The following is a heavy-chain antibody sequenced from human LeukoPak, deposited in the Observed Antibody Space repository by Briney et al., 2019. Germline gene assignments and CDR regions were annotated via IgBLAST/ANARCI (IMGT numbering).Heavy chain of an antibody. Sequence: PGGSLRLSCAASGFTFSTYAMSWVRQAPGKGLEGVSSIRCSDRNTYYADSVKGRFAISRDNSKNTLYMQMNRLRVEDTAVYYYAKDVFGDYGGLDYWGQGTLVTVSS. V-gene: IGHV3-23*01. CDR3: AKDVFGDYGGLDY. CDR2: IRCSDRNT. D-gene: IGHD4-23*01. CDR1: GFTFSTYA. J-gene: IGHJ4*02.